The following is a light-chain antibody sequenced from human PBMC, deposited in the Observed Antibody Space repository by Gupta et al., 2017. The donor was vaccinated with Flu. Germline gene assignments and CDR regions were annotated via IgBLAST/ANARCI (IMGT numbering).Light chain of an antibody. CDR3: QQTYSAPRS. CDR2: DAS. J-gene: IGKJ4*01. Sequence: DIQMTKSPSSLSASVGDGVAITCRASQSIRSCLNWYQQRPGKAPNLLIYDASRLQSGVPSRFSGSGSGTDFTLTISSLQPEDFATYYCQQTYSAPRSFGGGTNVEIK. V-gene: IGKV1-39*01. CDR1: QSIRSC.